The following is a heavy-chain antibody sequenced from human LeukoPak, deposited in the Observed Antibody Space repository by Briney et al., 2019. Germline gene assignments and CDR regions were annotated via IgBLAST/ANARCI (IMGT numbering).Heavy chain of an antibody. V-gene: IGHV4-34*01. Sequence: SETPSLTCAVYGGSFSGYYWSWIRQPPGKGLEWIGEINHSGSTNYNPSLKSRVTISVDTSKNQFSLKLSSVTAADTAVYYCARLTRLSTSPDRYYLDYWGQGTLVTVSS. D-gene: IGHD6-6*01. J-gene: IGHJ4*02. CDR1: GGSFSGYY. CDR2: INHSGST. CDR3: ARLTRLSTSPDRYYLDY.